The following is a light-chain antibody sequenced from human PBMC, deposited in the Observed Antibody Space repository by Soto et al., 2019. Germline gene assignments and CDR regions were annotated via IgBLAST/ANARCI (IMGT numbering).Light chain of an antibody. V-gene: IGKV3-11*01. Sequence: EIVLTQSPATLSLSPGERATLSCRASQSVSTYLAWYQQKPGQAPRLLIYDASNRATGIPARFSGSGSWTDFTLTISSLEPEDLAIYYCHQRYNRLPYTFGQGTKLEI. CDR3: HQRYNRLPYT. J-gene: IGKJ2*01. CDR1: QSVSTY. CDR2: DAS.